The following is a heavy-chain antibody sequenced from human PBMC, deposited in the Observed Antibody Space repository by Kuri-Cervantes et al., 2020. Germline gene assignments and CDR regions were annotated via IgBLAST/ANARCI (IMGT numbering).Heavy chain of an antibody. CDR2: ISSSGSTI. CDR3: VKGSSSSRPYYFDY. CDR1: GFTFSDYY. Sequence: LSLTCAASGFTFSDYYMSWIRQAPGKGLEWVSYISSSGSTIYYADSVKGRFTISRDNAKNSLYLQMNSLRAEDTAVYYCVKGSSSSRPYYFDYWGQGTLVTVSS. V-gene: IGHV3-11*01. D-gene: IGHD6-13*01. J-gene: IGHJ4*02.